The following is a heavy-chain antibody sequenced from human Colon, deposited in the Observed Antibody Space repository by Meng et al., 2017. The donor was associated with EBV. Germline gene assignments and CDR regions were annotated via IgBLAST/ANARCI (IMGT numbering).Heavy chain of an antibody. D-gene: IGHD2-8*02. CDR3: ARRPTGIDY. Sequence: GPLAEWGAGLLKPSETLSLPCAVKGGYLSGAYWNWIRQPPGKGLEWIGEIIHGGSPSYNPSLKSRVTISIDTSKNQLSLMLSSVTAADTAVYYCARRPTGIDYWGQGTLVTVSS. CDR2: IIHGGSP. CDR1: GGYLSGAY. V-gene: IGHV4-34*12. J-gene: IGHJ4*02.